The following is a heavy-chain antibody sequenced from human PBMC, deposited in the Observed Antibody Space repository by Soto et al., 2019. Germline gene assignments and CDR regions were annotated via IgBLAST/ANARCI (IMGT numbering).Heavy chain of an antibody. Sequence: PGGSVRLSCAASGFTFSSYWLNWLRKVSGKGLVGVSRINHDGGSTSYADAVKGRFTISRDNAKNTLYLQMNSLRAEDTAVYYCARAMGMDVWGQGTTVTVSS. CDR3: ARAMGMDV. CDR2: INHDGGST. J-gene: IGHJ6*02. CDR1: GFTFSSYW. V-gene: IGHV3-74*01.